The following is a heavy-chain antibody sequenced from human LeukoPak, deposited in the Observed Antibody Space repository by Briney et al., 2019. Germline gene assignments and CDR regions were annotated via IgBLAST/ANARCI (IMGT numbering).Heavy chain of an antibody. J-gene: IGHJ5*02. CDR2: FYCGST. CDR3: ARTYYYDSSGPYH. V-gene: IGHV4-39*07. D-gene: IGHD3-22*01. CDR1: GDSISSSSYY. Sequence: SETLSLTCTVSGDSISSSSYYWGWIRQPPGKGLEWIGSFYCGSTFYNPSLESRVTISVDTSKNQFSLRLSSVTAADTAVYYCARTYYYDSSGPYHWGQGTLVTVSS.